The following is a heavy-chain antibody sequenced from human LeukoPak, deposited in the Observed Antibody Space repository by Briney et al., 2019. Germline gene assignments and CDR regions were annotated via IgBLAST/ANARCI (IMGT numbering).Heavy chain of an antibody. D-gene: IGHD6-6*01. CDR2: ISGSGGST. CDR1: GFTFSSYA. J-gene: IGHJ4*02. CDR3: AKGGYSSSMKY. Sequence: GGSLRLSCAASGFTFSSYAMSWVRRAPGKGLEWVSAISGSGGSTYYADSVKGRFTISRDNSKNTLYLQMNSLRAEDTAVYYCAKGGYSSSMKYWGQGTLVTVSS. V-gene: IGHV3-23*01.